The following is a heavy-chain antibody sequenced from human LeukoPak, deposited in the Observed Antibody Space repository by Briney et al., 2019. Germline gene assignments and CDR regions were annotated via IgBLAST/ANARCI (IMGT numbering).Heavy chain of an antibody. CDR1: GFTFSSYA. V-gene: IGHV3-30*04. CDR3: AKGTGSYDRYYYYGMDV. CDR2: ISYDGSNK. Sequence: GRSLRLSCAASGFTFSSYAMHWVRQAPGKGLEWVAVISYDGSNKYYADSVKGRFTISRDNSKNTLYLQMNSLRAEDTAVYYCAKGTGSYDRYYYYGMDVWGKGTTVTVSS. D-gene: IGHD3-10*01. J-gene: IGHJ6*04.